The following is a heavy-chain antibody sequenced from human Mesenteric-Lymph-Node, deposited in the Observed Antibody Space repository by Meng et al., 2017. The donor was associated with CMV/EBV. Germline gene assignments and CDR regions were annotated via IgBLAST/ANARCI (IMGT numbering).Heavy chain of an antibody. Sequence: GGSLRLSCVVSGFTFENYAMSWVRQAPGKGLEWVSGISDSGGSTNYADSVKGRFTISRDNSRNTLYLQMNSLRAEDTAVYYCAKDRCSSTSCYKIPYYFDYWGQGALVTVSS. CDR3: AKDRCSSTSCYKIPYYFDY. CDR2: ISDSGGST. J-gene: IGHJ4*02. CDR1: GFTFENYA. V-gene: IGHV3-23*01. D-gene: IGHD2-2*02.